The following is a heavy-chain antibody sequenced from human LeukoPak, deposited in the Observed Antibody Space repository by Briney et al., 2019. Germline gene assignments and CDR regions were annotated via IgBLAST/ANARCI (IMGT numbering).Heavy chain of an antibody. Sequence: GGSLRLSCAASGFTFMSHAMSWVRQAPGKGLEWVSVVSVRGNTYYADSVKGRFTISRDNSKDTVYLQINSLRVEDTAMYYCAKMMGNWGSEAFDLWSQGTMVTVSS. J-gene: IGHJ3*01. D-gene: IGHD7-27*01. CDR1: GFTFMSHA. CDR2: VSVRGNT. V-gene: IGHV3-23*01. CDR3: AKMMGNWGSEAFDL.